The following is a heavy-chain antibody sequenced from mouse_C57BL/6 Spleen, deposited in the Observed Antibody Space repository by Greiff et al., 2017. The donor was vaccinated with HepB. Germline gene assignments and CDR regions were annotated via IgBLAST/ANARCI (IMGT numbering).Heavy chain of an antibody. D-gene: IGHD1-1*01. V-gene: IGHV3-6*01. CDR1: GYSITSGYY. Sequence: EVQLVESGPGLVKPSQSLSLTCSVTGYSITSGYYWNWIRQFPGNKLEWMGYISYDGSNNYNPSLKNRISITRDTSKNQFFLKLNSVTTEDTATYYCARDDYGSGGFAYWGQGTLVTVSA. J-gene: IGHJ3*01. CDR2: ISYDGSN. CDR3: ARDDYGSGGFAY.